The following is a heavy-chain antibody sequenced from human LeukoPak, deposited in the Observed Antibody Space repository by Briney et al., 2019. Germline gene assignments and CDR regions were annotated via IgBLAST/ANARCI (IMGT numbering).Heavy chain of an antibody. CDR3: AREMYDSGGYRVSYFDY. D-gene: IGHD3-22*01. V-gene: IGHV4-39*07. Sequence: SETLSLTCTVSGGSISSNNYYWGWIRQPPGKGLEWIASIHNSGSTLYNPSLKGRVSRSIDTSKNQFSLKLSSVTAADTAVYYCAREMYDSGGYRVSYFDYWGQGILVTVSS. J-gene: IGHJ4*02. CDR2: IHNSGST. CDR1: GGSISSNNYY.